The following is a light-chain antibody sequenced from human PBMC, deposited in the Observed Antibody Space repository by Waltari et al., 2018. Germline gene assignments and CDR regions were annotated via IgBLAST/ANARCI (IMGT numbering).Light chain of an antibody. CDR3: CSYAGSYTWV. V-gene: IGLV2-23*01. CDR1: SSDVGNYNL. Sequence: QSALTQPASVSGSPGQSITISCPGTSSDVGNYNLVFWYQQYPGKAPKVMLYDDNRRPSGVSDRFSGSKSGNTASLTISGVQAEDEADYYCCSYAGSYTWVFGGGTKLTVL. CDR2: DDN. J-gene: IGLJ3*02.